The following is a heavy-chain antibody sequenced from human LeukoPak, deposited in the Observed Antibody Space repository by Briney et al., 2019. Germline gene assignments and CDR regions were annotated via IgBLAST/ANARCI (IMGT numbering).Heavy chain of an antibody. D-gene: IGHD5-12*01. Sequence: PETLSLTSIVSVGSISSSSYYSGWIRHPPGNGLGWIGSIYYSGSTYYNPSLKSRVTISVDTSNNQFSLKVRSVTAADTAVYYCARRPINYRAFDYWGQGTLVTVS. CDR1: VGSISSSSYY. J-gene: IGHJ4*02. CDR2: IYYSGST. CDR3: ARRPINYRAFDY. V-gene: IGHV4-39*01.